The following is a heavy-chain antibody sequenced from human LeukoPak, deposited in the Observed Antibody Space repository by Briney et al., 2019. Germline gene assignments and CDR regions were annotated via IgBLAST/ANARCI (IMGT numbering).Heavy chain of an antibody. D-gene: IGHD3-16*01. CDR3: ARGSPNMGLVNWFDP. V-gene: IGHV1-8*01. CDR1: GYTFTSYD. J-gene: IGHJ5*02. CDR2: MNPNSGNT. Sequence: ASVKVSCKASGYTFTSYDINWVRQATGQGLEWMGWMNPNSGNTGYAQKFQGRVTMTRNTSISTAYMELSSLRSEDTAVHYCARGSPNMGLVNWFDPWGQGTLVTVSS.